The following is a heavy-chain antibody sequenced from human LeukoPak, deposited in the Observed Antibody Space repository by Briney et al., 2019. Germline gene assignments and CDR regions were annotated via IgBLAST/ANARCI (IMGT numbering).Heavy chain of an antibody. Sequence: ASVKVSCKASGGTFSSYAISWVRQAPGQGLEWMGGIIPIFGTANYAQKFQGRVTITADKSTSTAYMELSSLRSEDTAVYYCARDRFNSPLIWSGYYRGYMDVWGKGTTVTVSS. CDR2: IIPIFGTA. CDR3: ARDRFNSPLIWSGYYRGYMDV. D-gene: IGHD3-3*01. V-gene: IGHV1-69*06. CDR1: GGTFSSYA. J-gene: IGHJ6*03.